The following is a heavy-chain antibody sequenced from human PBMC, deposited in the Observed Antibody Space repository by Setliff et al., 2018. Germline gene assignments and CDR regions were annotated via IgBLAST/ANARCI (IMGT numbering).Heavy chain of an antibody. CDR3: ARDLGHGGDSDY. D-gene: IGHD2-21*02. J-gene: IGHJ4*02. Sequence: PSETLSLTCAVYGGSFSGYYWSWIHQPPGKRLEWIGEIIHSGSTNYNPSLKSRLTISRDTSKNQVSLKLNSVTATDTAVYYCARDLGHGGDSDYWGQGILVTVSS. V-gene: IGHV4-34*12. CDR1: GGSFSGYY. CDR2: IIHSGST.